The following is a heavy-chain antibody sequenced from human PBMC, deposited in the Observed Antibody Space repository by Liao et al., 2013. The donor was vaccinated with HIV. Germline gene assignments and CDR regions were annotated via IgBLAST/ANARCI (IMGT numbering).Heavy chain of an antibody. J-gene: IGHJ3*02. CDR2: IYTGMSTTGTT. CDR1: GDLIRRDNYY. V-gene: IGHV4-61*02. Sequence: QVRLQESGPGLVKPSQTLSLTCTVSGDLIRRDNYYWTWIRQPAGKGLEWIGHIYTGMSTTGTTNYNPSLKSRVSISADTSSNHVSLKLTSVTAADTAVYYCARDRWGAFDIWGHGTMVTVSS. CDR3: ARDRWGAFDI. D-gene: IGHD3-16*01.